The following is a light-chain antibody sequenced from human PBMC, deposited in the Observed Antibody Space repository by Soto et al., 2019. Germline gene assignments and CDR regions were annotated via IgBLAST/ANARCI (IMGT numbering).Light chain of an antibody. J-gene: IGKJ1*01. V-gene: IGKV3-20*01. CDR1: QSVSNNY. CDR2: GAS. Sequence: EKVLTQGPGPLSLSQGERATLSCRASQSVSNNYLAWYQQKPGQAPRLLIYGASNRATGIPDRFSGSGSGTDFTLTISRLEPEDFAVYYCQQYGSPGTFGQGTKVDIK. CDR3: QQYGSPGT.